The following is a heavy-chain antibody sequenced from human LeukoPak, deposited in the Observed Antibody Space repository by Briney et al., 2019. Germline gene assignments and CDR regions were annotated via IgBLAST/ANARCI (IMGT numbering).Heavy chain of an antibody. CDR3: ARARRYCSSTSCYYFDY. D-gene: IGHD2-2*01. Sequence: GGSLRLSCAASGFTFSDYYMSWIRQAPGKGMEWVSYISSSGSTIYYADYVKGRFTISRDNAKNSLYLQMNSLRAEDTAVYYCARARRYCSSTSCYYFDYWGQGTLVTVSS. CDR2: ISSSGSTI. V-gene: IGHV3-11*04. J-gene: IGHJ4*02. CDR1: GFTFSDYY.